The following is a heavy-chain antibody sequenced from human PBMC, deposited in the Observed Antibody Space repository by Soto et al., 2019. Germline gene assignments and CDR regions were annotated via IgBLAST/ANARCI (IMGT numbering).Heavy chain of an antibody. CDR1: GGSISSSNW. Sequence: QVQLQESGPGLVKPSGTLSLTCAVSGGSISSSNWWSWVRQPPGKGLEWIGEIYHSGSTNYNPSLKRRVTISVDKSKNQFSLKASSVTAADTAVYYCARISGSYYYGMDVWGQGTTVTVSS. D-gene: IGHD1-26*01. J-gene: IGHJ6*02. CDR2: IYHSGST. V-gene: IGHV4-4*02. CDR3: ARISGSYYYGMDV.